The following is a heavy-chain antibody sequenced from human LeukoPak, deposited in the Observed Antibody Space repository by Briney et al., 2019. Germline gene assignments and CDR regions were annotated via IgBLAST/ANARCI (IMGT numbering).Heavy chain of an antibody. CDR2: IKQDGSDK. D-gene: IGHD5-18*01. V-gene: IGHV3-7*01. Sequence: GGPLRLSCAASGFTFSSYWMSWVRQAPGKGLEWVANIKQDGSDKYYVDSVKGRFTISRDNSKNSLYLQMNSLRAEDTAVYYCARGGEGGYTYGVDYWGQGTLVTVSS. J-gene: IGHJ4*02. CDR1: GFTFSSYW. CDR3: ARGGEGGYTYGVDY.